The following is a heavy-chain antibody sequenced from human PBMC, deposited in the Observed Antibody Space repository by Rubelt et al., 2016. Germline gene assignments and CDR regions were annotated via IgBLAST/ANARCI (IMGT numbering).Heavy chain of an antibody. D-gene: IGHD1-26*01. CDR1: GFTFSSYA. CDR2: ISGSGGST. Sequence: EVQLVESGGGLVQPGGSLRLSCAASGFTFSSYAMSWVRQAPGKGLEWVSAISGSGGSTYYADSVKGRFTISRDNSKNTLYLQMNSLIAVDTAGYYCAKDRVLLQWELPTAFDYWGQGTLVTVSS. J-gene: IGHJ4*02. CDR3: AKDRVLLQWELPTAFDY. V-gene: IGHV3-23*04.